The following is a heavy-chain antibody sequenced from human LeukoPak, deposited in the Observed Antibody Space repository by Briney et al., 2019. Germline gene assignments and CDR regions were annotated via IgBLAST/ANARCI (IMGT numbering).Heavy chain of an antibody. D-gene: IGHD6-6*01. CDR3: ARRVPEQLAIDY. Sequence: SETLSLTCAVYGGSFSGYYWSGIRQPPGKGLEWIGEINHSGSTNYNPSLKSRVTISVDTSKNQFSLKLSSVTAADTAVYYCARRVPEQLAIDYWGQGTLVTVSS. V-gene: IGHV4-34*01. CDR2: INHSGST. CDR1: GGSFSGYY. J-gene: IGHJ4*02.